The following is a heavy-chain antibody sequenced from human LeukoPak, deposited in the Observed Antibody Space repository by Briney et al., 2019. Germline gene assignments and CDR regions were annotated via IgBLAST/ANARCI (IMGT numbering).Heavy chain of an antibody. CDR1: GYTFTSYD. J-gene: IGHJ5*02. D-gene: IGHD2-2*01. CDR3: ARARDIVVVPAARRTNWFDP. Sequence: ASVKVSCKASGYTFTSYDINWVRQATGQGLEWMGWMNPNSGNTGYAQKFQGRVTMTRNTSISTAYMELSSLRSEDTAVYYCARARDIVVVPAARRTNWFDPWGQGTLVTASS. V-gene: IGHV1-8*01. CDR2: MNPNSGNT.